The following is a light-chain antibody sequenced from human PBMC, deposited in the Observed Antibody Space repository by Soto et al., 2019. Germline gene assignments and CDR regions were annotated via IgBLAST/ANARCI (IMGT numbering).Light chain of an antibody. Sequence: EIVLTQSPGTRSLSPGERATLSCRAIQSVSSSYLAWYQQKPGQAPRLLIYGASSRATGIPDRFSGSGSGTDFTLTISRLEPEDFAVYYCQQYGSSPPITFGQGTRLEIK. J-gene: IGKJ5*01. CDR2: GAS. CDR3: QQYGSSPPIT. CDR1: QSVSSSY. V-gene: IGKV3-20*01.